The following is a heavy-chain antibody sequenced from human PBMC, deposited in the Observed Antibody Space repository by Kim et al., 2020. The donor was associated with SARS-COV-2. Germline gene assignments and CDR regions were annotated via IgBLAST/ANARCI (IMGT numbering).Heavy chain of an antibody. Sequence: GGSLRLSCAASGFTFSNAWMSWVRQAPGKGLEWVGRIKSKTDGGTTDYAAPVKGRFTISRDDSKNTLYLQMNSLKTEDTAVYYGTTDSTRDSSGYWPDAFDIWGQGTMVTVSS. CDR1: GFTFSNAW. CDR3: TTDSTRDSSGYWPDAFDI. D-gene: IGHD3-22*01. CDR2: IKSKTDGGTT. J-gene: IGHJ3*02. V-gene: IGHV3-15*01.